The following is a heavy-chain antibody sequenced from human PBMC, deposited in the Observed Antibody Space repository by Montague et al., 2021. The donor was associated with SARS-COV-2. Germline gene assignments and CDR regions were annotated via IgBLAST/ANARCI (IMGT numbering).Heavy chain of an antibody. CDR2: IYYSGST. CDR3: ASEGVEYSSSWYARYYYYGMDV. J-gene: IGHJ6*02. V-gene: IGHV4-39*01. D-gene: IGHD6-13*01. CDR1: GGSISSSSYY. Sequence: SETLSLTCTVSGGSISSSSYYWGWIRQPPGKGLEWIGSIYYSGSTYYNPSLKSRVTISVDTSKNQFSLKLSSVTAADTAVYYCASEGVEYSSSWYARYYYYGMDVWGQGTTVTVS.